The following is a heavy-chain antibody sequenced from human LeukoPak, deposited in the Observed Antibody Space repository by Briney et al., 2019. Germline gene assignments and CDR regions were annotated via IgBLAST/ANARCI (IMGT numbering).Heavy chain of an antibody. CDR2: IYYSGST. J-gene: IGHJ3*02. Sequence: SETLSLTCTVSGGPISSSSYYWGWIRQPPGKGLEWIGSIYYSGSTYYNPSLKSRVTISVDTSKNQFSLKLSSVTAADTAVYYCARWGITIFGVVPSGAFDIWGQGTMVTVSS. CDR3: ARWGITIFGVVPSGAFDI. V-gene: IGHV4-39*01. D-gene: IGHD3-3*01. CDR1: GGPISSSSYY.